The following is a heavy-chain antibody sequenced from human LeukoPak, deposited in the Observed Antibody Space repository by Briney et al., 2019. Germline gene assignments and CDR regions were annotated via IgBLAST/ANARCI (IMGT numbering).Heavy chain of an antibody. V-gene: IGHV3-33*01. CDR1: GFTFSNYG. CDR2: IWYDGSKK. Sequence: GGSLRLSCAASGFTFSNYGMHWVRQAPGKGLEWVATIWYDGSKKYHAESVKGRFTISRDNSKNTVYLQMNSLRVEDTAVYYCATNGGYYIDYWGQGTLVTVSS. CDR3: ATNGGYYIDY. J-gene: IGHJ4*02. D-gene: IGHD3-16*01.